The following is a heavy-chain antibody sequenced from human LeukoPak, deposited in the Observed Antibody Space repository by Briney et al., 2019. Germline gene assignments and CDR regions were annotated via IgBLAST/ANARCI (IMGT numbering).Heavy chain of an antibody. CDR3: AREAPGAHNHFDY. V-gene: IGHV3-48*02. J-gene: IGHJ4*02. D-gene: IGHD1-26*01. CDR1: GFTFSSYS. Sequence: PGGSLRLSCVASGFTFSSYSMNWVRQAPGKGLEWLSYISSSSSTIYYADSVKGRFTISRDDAKNSLYLQMNSLRDEDTAVYYCAREAPGAHNHFDYWGQGTLVTVSS. CDR2: ISSSSSTI.